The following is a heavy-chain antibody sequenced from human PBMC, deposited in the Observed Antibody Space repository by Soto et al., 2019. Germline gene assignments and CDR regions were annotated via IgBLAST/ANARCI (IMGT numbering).Heavy chain of an antibody. J-gene: IGHJ5*02. D-gene: IGHD2-15*01. CDR1: GGSISSSSYY. Sequence: SETLSLTCTVSGGSISSSSYYWGWIRQPPGKGLEWIGKIYYSGSTNYNPSLKSRVTISVDTSKNQFSLKLSSVTAADTAVYYCARALVVVVAAIRWFDPWGQGTLVTVSS. CDR2: IYYSGST. V-gene: IGHV4-39*07. CDR3: ARALVVVVAAIRWFDP.